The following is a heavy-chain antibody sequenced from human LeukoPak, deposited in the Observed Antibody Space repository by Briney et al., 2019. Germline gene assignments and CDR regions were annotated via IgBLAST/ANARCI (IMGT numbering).Heavy chain of an antibody. V-gene: IGHV4-30-4*01. CDR2: IYHSGST. J-gene: IGHJ4*02. CDR1: GVSISSGDYY. CDR3: ARGWIQLGYSDY. D-gene: IGHD5-18*01. Sequence: PSQTLSLTCTVSGVSISSGDYYWSWIRQPPGKGLEWIVYIYHSGSTYYNPSLKSRVTISEDASKNQFSLKLSSVTAADTAVYYCARGWIQLGYSDYWGQGTLVTVSS.